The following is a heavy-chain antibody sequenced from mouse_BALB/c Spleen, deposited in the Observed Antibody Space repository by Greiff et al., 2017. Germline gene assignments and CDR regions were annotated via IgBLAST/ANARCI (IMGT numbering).Heavy chain of an antibody. D-gene: IGHD1-1*01. Sequence: LQQPGSELVRPGASVKLSCKASGYTFTSYWMHWVKQRPGQGLEWIGNIYPGSGSINYDEKFKSMATLTVDTSSSTAYMQLSSLTSADSAVYYSTRGATVVANYAMDYWGQGTSVTVSS. CDR1: GYTFTSYW. CDR2: IYPGSGSI. V-gene: IGHV1S22*01. CDR3: TRGATVVANYAMDY. J-gene: IGHJ4*01.